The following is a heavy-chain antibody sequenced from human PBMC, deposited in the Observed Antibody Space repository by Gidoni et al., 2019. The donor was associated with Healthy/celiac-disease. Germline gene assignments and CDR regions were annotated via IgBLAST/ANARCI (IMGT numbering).Heavy chain of an antibody. CDR2: INHSGST. V-gene: IGHV4-34*01. CDR1: GVSFSGYY. J-gene: IGHJ4*02. Sequence: QVQLQQWGAGLLKPSETLSLTCAVYGVSFSGYYWSWIRQPPGKGLEWIGEINHSGSTKYNPSLKSRVTISVDTSKNQFSLKLSSVTAADTAVYYCARGPQVFGVVINYFDYWGQGTLVTVSS. CDR3: ARGPQVFGVVINYFDY. D-gene: IGHD3-3*01.